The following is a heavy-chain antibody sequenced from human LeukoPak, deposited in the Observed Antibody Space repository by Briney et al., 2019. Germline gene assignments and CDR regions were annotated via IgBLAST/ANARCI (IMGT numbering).Heavy chain of an antibody. J-gene: IGHJ5*02. CDR1: GFTFSSYE. CDR3: ARGPYSSSWSAWFDP. CDR2: ISSTGSSI. Sequence: GGSLRLSCAASGFTFSSYEMNWVRQAPGKGLEWVSYISSTGSSIYYADSVKGRFTISRDNAKNSLYLQMNSLRAEDTAIYYCARGPYSSSWSAWFDPWGQETLVTVSS. D-gene: IGHD6-13*01. V-gene: IGHV3-48*03.